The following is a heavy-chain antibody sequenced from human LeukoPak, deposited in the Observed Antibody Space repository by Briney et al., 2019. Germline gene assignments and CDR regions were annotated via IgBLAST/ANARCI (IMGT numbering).Heavy chain of an antibody. V-gene: IGHV3-15*01. Sequence: GGSLRLSCAASGFTFSSYWVYWVRQAPGKGLEWVGRIKSKTDGGTTDYAAPVKGRFTISRDDSKNTLYLQMNSLKTEDSAVYYCTRDSRIAAVYYFEYWGQGTLVTVSS. CDR2: IKSKTDGGTT. CDR1: GFTFSSYW. J-gene: IGHJ4*02. CDR3: TRDSRIAAVYYFEY. D-gene: IGHD6-13*01.